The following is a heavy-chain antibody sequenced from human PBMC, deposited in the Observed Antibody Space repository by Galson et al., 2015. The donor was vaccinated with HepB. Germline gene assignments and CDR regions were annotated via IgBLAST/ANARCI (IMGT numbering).Heavy chain of an antibody. D-gene: IGHD5-24*01. CDR3: ARGGLATIGGPTFDY. Sequence: SVKVSCKASGYTFSRFSISWLRQAPGQGLEWMGWISGYDVNVRYAQKFQGRLTMTTDTSTCTAHLDLRSLRSDDSAVYYCARGGLATIGGPTFDYWGQGTLVTVSS. J-gene: IGHJ4*02. V-gene: IGHV1-18*01. CDR1: GYTFSRFS. CDR2: ISGYDVNV.